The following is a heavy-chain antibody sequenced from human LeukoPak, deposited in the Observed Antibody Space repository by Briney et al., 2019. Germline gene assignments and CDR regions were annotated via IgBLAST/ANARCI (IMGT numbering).Heavy chain of an antibody. Sequence: PGGSLRLSCAASGFTFSNYWMSWVRHAPGEGLELVANIKQDGSEKFYVGSVKSRFTIYRDNAKNSLYLQMNSLRAEDTALYYCARGGYGDYGGYNWFDTWGQGTLVTVSS. CDR2: IKQDGSEK. J-gene: IGHJ5*02. CDR1: GFTFSNYW. CDR3: ARGGYGDYGGYNWFDT. D-gene: IGHD4-17*01. V-gene: IGHV3-7*01.